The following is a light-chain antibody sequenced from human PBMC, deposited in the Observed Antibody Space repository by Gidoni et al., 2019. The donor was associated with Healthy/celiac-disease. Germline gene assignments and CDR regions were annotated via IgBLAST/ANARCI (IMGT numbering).Light chain of an antibody. CDR1: SLRSYY. V-gene: IGLV3-19*01. CDR2: GKN. J-gene: IGLJ3*02. CDR3: NSRDSSGNHPGS. Sequence: SSELTQDPAVSVALGQTVRITCQGDSLRSYYASWYQQKPGQAPVLVIYGKNNRPSGIPDRFSGSSSGNTASLTITGAQAEDEADYYCNSRDSSGNHPGSFGGGTKLTVL.